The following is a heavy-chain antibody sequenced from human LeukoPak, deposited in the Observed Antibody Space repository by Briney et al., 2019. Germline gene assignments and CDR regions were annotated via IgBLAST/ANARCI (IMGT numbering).Heavy chain of an antibody. CDR3: ARAHSSGWCRRYYYYGMDV. CDR1: GHTFTTYD. Sequence: ASVKLSCKASGHTFTTYDIKWVRQATGQGLEGMGCMNPNSGNTGYAQKFQSRVTMTRNTSISTAYMELSSLRSEDTAVYYCARAHSSGWCRRYYYYGMDVWGQGTTVTVSS. J-gene: IGHJ6*02. CDR2: MNPNSGNT. V-gene: IGHV1-8*01. D-gene: IGHD6-19*01.